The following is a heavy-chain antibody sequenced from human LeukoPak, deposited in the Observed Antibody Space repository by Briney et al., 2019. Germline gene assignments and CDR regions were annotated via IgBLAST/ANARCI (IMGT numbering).Heavy chain of an antibody. CDR1: GYTFTGHY. CDR3: ARDRSMEVGPSTDYFDF. V-gene: IGHV1-2*02. J-gene: IGHJ4*02. D-gene: IGHD1-26*01. CDR2: INPNSGDT. Sequence: VASVKVSCKASGYTFTGHYMYWVRQAPGQGLECMGWINPNSGDTNYAQNLQGRVTMTRDTSITTAYMELSRLKFDDTAVYYCARDRSMEVGPSTDYFDFWGQGTLVTVSS.